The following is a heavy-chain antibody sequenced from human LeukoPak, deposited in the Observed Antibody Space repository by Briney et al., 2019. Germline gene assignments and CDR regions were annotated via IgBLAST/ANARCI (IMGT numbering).Heavy chain of an antibody. CDR1: GFTFSNHA. V-gene: IGHV3-23*01. CDR2: ISGSGTVT. J-gene: IGHJ4*02. CDR3: AKTSVGEGRIIGSGYFDN. Sequence: PGGSLSLSCAASGFTFSNHAMNWVRQAPGKGLEWVSIISGSGTVTYYADSVKGRFTISRDNSRNTLYLQMNSLRAEDTALYYCAKTSVGEGRIIGSGYFDNWGQGTLVTV. D-gene: IGHD2-15*01.